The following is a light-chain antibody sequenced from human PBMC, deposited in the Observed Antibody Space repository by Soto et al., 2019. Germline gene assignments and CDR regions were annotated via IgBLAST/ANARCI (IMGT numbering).Light chain of an antibody. CDR3: SSYTTSGTPV. J-gene: IGLJ7*01. CDR1: SADVGAYDY. Sequence: QSALTQPASVSGSPGQSITISCTGTSADVGAYDYVSWYQHHPGKGPKLMIFDVTIRPSGVSNRFSGSKSGNTASLTISGLQDEDEADCHCSSYTTSGTPVFGGGTQLTVL. CDR2: DVT. V-gene: IGLV2-14*03.